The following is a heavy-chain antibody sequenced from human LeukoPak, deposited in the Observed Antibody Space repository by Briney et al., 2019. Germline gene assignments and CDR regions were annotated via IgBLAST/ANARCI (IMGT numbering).Heavy chain of an antibody. CDR1: GGTFSTYS. J-gene: IGHJ6*02. CDR3: ARYCSSTSCYDGHYYYGMDV. Sequence: GASVKVSCKASGGTFSTYSISWVRQAPGQGLEWMGRIIPILGTANYAQKFQGRVTITADTSTSTAYMEVSSLRSEDTAVYYCARYCSSTSCYDGHYYYGMDVWGQGTMATVSS. CDR2: IIPILGTA. V-gene: IGHV1-69*08. D-gene: IGHD2-2*01.